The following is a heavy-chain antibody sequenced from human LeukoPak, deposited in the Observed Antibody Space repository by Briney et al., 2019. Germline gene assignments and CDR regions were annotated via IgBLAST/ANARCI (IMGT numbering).Heavy chain of an antibody. Sequence: SETLSLTCTVSGYSISSGYYWGWIRQPPGKGLEWIGSIYHSGSTYYNPSLKSLVTISVDTSKNQFSLKLSSVTAADTAVYYCARDGGGSLYGMDVWGQGTTVTVSS. CDR2: IYHSGST. CDR3: ARDGGGSLYGMDV. D-gene: IGHD2-15*01. J-gene: IGHJ6*02. CDR1: GYSISSGYY. V-gene: IGHV4-38-2*02.